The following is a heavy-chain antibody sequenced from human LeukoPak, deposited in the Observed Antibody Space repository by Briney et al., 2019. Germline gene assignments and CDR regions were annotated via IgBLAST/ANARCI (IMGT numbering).Heavy chain of an antibody. D-gene: IGHD4-17*01. CDR3: ARDYHLDYGHYVSGFDP. J-gene: IGHJ5*02. Sequence: PGGSLRLSCAASGFSFRSYAMSWVRQAPGKGLEWVSSISSSSSYIYYADSVKGRFTISRDNAKNSLYLQMNSLRAEDTAVYYCARDYHLDYGHYVSGFDPWLQARMVTVSS. CDR1: GFSFRSYA. CDR2: ISSSSSYI. V-gene: IGHV3-21*01.